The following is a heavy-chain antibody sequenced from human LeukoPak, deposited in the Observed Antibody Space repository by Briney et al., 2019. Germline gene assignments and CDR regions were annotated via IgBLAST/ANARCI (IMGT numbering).Heavy chain of an antibody. Sequence: PGGSLRLSCAASGFTFSSYSMNWVRQAPGKGLEWVSSISSSSSYIYYADSVKGRFTISRDNAKNSLYLQMNSLRAEDTAVYYCARVYGDYYYMDVWGKGTTVTVSS. CDR1: GFTFSSYS. J-gene: IGHJ6*03. CDR2: ISSSSSYI. CDR3: ARVYGDYYYMDV. D-gene: IGHD4-17*01. V-gene: IGHV3-21*01.